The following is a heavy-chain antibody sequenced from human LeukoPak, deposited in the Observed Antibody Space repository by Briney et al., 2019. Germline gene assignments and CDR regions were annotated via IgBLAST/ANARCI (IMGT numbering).Heavy chain of an antibody. CDR3: ARRREDTTMEFDY. D-gene: IGHD5-18*01. CDR2: IYYSGST. J-gene: IGHJ4*02. CDR1: GGSISSYY. V-gene: IGHV4-59*01. Sequence: SETLSLTCTVSGGSISSYYWSWIRQPPGKGLEWIGYIYYSGSTNYNPSLKSRVTISVDTSKNQFSLKLSSVTAADTAVYYCARRREDTTMEFDYWGQGTLVTVSS.